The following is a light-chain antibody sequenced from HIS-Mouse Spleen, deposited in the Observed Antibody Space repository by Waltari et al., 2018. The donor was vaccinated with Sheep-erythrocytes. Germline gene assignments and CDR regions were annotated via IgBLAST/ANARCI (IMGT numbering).Light chain of an antibody. V-gene: IGLV2-8*01. Sequence: QSALTQPPSASGSPGQSVTISCTGTSSDVGGYNYVSWYQQHPGKAPKLMIYEVSKRPSGVPDRFSGSKSGNTASLTISGTQAMDEADYYCCSYAGSSTYVVFGGGTKLTVL. CDR3: CSYAGSSTYVV. J-gene: IGLJ2*01. CDR1: SSDVGGYNY. CDR2: EVS.